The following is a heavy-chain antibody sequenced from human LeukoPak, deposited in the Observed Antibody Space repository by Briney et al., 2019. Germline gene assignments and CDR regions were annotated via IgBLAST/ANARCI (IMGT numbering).Heavy chain of an antibody. Sequence: GESLKISCKGSGYTFTSSWIAWVRQVPGKSLEWMGIIYLGDSETRYSPSFQGQVTISADKSISTAYLQWSSLTAPDTAMYYCARQAHYRPRGHDAFDIWGQGTMVTVPS. CDR3: ARQAHYRPRGHDAFDI. J-gene: IGHJ3*02. D-gene: IGHD1-26*01. V-gene: IGHV5-51*01. CDR2: IYLGDSET. CDR1: GYTFTSSW.